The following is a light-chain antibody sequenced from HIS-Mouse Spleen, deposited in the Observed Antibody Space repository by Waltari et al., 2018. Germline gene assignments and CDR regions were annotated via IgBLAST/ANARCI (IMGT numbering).Light chain of an antibody. CDR1: SLRSYD. Sequence: SSELTQDPAVSVALGQTVRITCQGDSLRSYDASWYQQKPGQAPVLVIYGKNNRPSGIPDRFSGSSSGNTASLTITGAQAEDEADYYCNSRDSSGNHPPVVFGGGTKLTVL. V-gene: IGLV3-19*01. CDR3: NSRDSSGNHPPVV. J-gene: IGLJ2*01. CDR2: GKN.